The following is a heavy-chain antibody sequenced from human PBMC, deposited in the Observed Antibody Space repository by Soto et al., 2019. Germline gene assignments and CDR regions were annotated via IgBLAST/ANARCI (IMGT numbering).Heavy chain of an antibody. CDR1: GGSISSGGYY. V-gene: IGHV4-39*01. D-gene: IGHD3-3*02. CDR3: ARHSLALRKNNWFDP. CDR2: IYYSGSS. Sequence: SETLSLTCTVSGGSISSGGYYWSWIRQHPGKGLEWIGSIYYSGSSYYNPSLKSRVTMSVDTSKNQFSLRLRSVTAADTALYFCARHSLALRKNNWFDPWGQGIMVTVSS. J-gene: IGHJ5*02.